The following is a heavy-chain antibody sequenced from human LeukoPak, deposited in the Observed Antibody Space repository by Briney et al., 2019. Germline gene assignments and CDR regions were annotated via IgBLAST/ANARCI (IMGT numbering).Heavy chain of an antibody. Sequence: PGGSLRLSCAASGFTFSSYGMNWVRQAPGKGLEWVSYISRSGSSIYYADSVKGRFTISRDNAKNSLYLQMNSLRAEDTAVYYCATQGRAMVRGVWGQGTLVTVSS. CDR2: ISRSGSSI. CDR3: ATQGRAMVRGV. CDR1: GFTFSSYG. D-gene: IGHD3-10*01. J-gene: IGHJ4*02. V-gene: IGHV3-48*04.